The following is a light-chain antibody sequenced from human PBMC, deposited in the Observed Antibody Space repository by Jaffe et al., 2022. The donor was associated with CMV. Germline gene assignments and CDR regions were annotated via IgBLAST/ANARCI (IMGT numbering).Light chain of an antibody. Sequence: EIVMTQSPATLSVSPGERATLSCRASQSVSSNLAWYQQKPGQGPRLLIYGASTRATGIPARFSGSGSGTEFTLTISSLQSEDFAVYYCQQFSNWPPSITFGQGTRLEIK. CDR2: GAS. CDR1: QSVSSN. J-gene: IGKJ5*01. CDR3: QQFSNWPPSIT. V-gene: IGKV3-15*01.